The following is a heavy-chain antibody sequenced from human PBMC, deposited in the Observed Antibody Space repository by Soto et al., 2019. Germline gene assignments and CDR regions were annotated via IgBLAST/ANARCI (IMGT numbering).Heavy chain of an antibody. CDR2: IYYSGST. CDR3: ARAPLQGSGSQNLYYYYYGMDV. J-gene: IGHJ6*02. Sequence: KASETLSLTCTVSGGSISSGGYYWSWIRQHPGKGLEWIGYIYYSGSTYYNPSLKSRVTISVDTSKNQFSLKLSSVTAADTAVYYCARAPLQGSGSQNLYYYYYGMDVWGQGTTVTVSS. D-gene: IGHD3-10*01. CDR1: GGSISSGGYY. V-gene: IGHV4-31*03.